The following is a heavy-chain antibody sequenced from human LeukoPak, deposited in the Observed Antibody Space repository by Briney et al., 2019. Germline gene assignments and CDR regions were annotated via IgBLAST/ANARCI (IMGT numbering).Heavy chain of an antibody. D-gene: IGHD3-10*01. CDR1: GFTFSDYY. J-gene: IGHJ4*02. Sequence: PGGSLRLSCAASGFTFSDYYMSWIRQAPGKGLEWVSSISSSSSYIYYADSVKGRSTISRENAKNSLYLQMNSLRAGDTAVYYCARASYGSGSPFDYWGQGTLVTVSS. CDR2: ISSSSSYI. V-gene: IGHV3-11*06. CDR3: ARASYGSGSPFDY.